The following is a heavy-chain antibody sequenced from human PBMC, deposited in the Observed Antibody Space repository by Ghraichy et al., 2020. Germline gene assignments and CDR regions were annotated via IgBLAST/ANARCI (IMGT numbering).Heavy chain of an antibody. CDR2: ISSSSSTI. CDR1: GFTFSSYS. V-gene: IGHV3-48*02. CDR3: ARSLSDLSADSSSWYFLVYYYGMDV. Sequence: GGSLRLSCAASGFTFSSYSMNWVRQAPGKGLEWVSYISSSSSTIYYADSVKGRFTISRDNAKNSLYLQMNSLRDEDTAVYYCARSLSDLSADSSSWYFLVYYYGMDVWGQGTTVTVSS. J-gene: IGHJ6*02. D-gene: IGHD6-13*01.